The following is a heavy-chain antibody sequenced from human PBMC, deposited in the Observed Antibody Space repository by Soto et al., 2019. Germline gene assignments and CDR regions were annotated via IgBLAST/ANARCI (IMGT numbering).Heavy chain of an antibody. D-gene: IGHD1-1*01. CDR2: VYWNDDK. Sequence: SGPTLVNPTQTLTLTCTLSGISLSTIGVGLGWIRQTPGKALEWLALVYWNDDKHYSPSLKSRLTITKDTSKNQAILTMTNMDPVDTATYYCARGLATLPVFAFDIWGQGTVVTVSS. J-gene: IGHJ3*02. CDR3: ARGLATLPVFAFDI. V-gene: IGHV2-5*01. CDR1: GISLSTIGVG.